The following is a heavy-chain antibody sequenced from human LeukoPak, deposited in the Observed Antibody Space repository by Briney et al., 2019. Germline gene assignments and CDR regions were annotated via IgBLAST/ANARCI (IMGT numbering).Heavy chain of an antibody. CDR3: ARDLEDYYGSGSYTYMDV. J-gene: IGHJ6*03. V-gene: IGHV3-43D*03. CDR1: GFTFDDYA. D-gene: IGHD3-10*01. Sequence: GSLRLSCAASGFTFDDYAMHWVRQAPGKGLEWLSLITWDGGSTYYADSVKGRFTISRDNSKNTLYLQMNSLRAEDTAVYYCARDLEDYYGSGSYTYMDVWGKGTTVTVSS. CDR2: ITWDGGST.